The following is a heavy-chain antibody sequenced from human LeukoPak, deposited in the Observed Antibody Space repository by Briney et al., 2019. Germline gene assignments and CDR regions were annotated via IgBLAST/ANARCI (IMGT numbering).Heavy chain of an antibody. J-gene: IGHJ6*02. CDR3: ARDTRRDTYCHGMDV. CDR1: GFTFSTYW. Sequence: GGSLRLSCAASGFTFSTYWMNWVRQAPGKGLEWVANINQDGSEKFYVDSVRGRFTISRDNAKNSLYLQMNSLRAEDTAVYYCARDTRRDTYCHGMDVWGQGTTVTISS. V-gene: IGHV3-7*04. CDR2: INQDGSEK. D-gene: IGHD5-18*01.